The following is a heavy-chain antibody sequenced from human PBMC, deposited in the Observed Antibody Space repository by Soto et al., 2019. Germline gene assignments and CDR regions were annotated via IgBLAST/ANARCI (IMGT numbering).Heavy chain of an antibody. J-gene: IGHJ4*02. V-gene: IGHV1-18*01. CDR2: ISPDDGNT. D-gene: IGHD3-10*01. CDR1: GYTFSSYT. CDR3: ARVEAPFGESLH. Sequence: ASVKVSCKTSGYTFSSYTIAWVRQAPGQGLEWLGWISPDDGNTEYEQKFQGRVTMTADTLTNNAYMELRSLKYDDTTVYYCARVEAPFGESLHWGQGTPVTVSS.